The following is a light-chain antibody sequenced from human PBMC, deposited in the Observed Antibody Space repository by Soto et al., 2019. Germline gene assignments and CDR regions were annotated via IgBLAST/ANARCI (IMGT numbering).Light chain of an antibody. J-gene: IGKJ4*01. CDR3: QQYGSSPLT. V-gene: IGKV3-20*01. CDR1: QSVYSDF. CDR2: GAS. Sequence: IVLTQSPGTLSLSPGERATLSCRASQSVYSDFLAWYQPKPGQAPRLLIYGASSRDTGIPDRFSGSGSGTDFTLTISRLEPEDFAVYYCQQYGSSPLTFGGGTKVEIK.